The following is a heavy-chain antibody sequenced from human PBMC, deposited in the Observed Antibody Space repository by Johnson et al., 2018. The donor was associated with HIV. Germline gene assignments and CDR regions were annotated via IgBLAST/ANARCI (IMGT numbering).Heavy chain of an antibody. V-gene: IGHV3-30*03. CDR1: GFTFSSYG. CDR3: ARSCRDGYTCNAFDI. J-gene: IGHJ3*02. CDR2: ISYDGTNK. Sequence: QLQLVESGGGVVQPGRSLRLSCAASGFTFSSYGMHWVHQAPGKGLEWVAVISYDGTNKYYADSVKGRFTISRDNSKNTLYLQMNSLRAEDTAVYYCARSCRDGYTCNAFDIWGQGTMVTVSS. D-gene: IGHD5-24*01.